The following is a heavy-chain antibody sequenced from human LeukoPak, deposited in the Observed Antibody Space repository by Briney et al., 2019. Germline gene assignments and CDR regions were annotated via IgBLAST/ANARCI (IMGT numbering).Heavy chain of an antibody. Sequence: ASVKVSCKASGYTFTSYGISWVRQAPGQGLEWMGWINPNSGGTNYAQKFQGRVTMTRDTSISTAYMELSRLRSDDTAVYYCARGLMVATAPGDYWGQGTLVTVSS. CDR1: GYTFTSYG. CDR2: INPNSGGT. V-gene: IGHV1-2*02. D-gene: IGHD5-12*01. J-gene: IGHJ4*02. CDR3: ARGLMVATAPGDY.